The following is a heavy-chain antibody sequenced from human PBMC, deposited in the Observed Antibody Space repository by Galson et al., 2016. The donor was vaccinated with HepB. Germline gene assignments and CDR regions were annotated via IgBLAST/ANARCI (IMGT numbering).Heavy chain of an antibody. Sequence: SLRLSCAASEFTFNAYGTIWVRQAPGKGLEWVSLIGATGGTTYYADSVKGRFTISRDNSKNTLYLQMNSLRTEDTAVYYCAKGALQGGYYGFDVWGQGTTVTVSS. CDR1: EFTFNAYG. CDR2: IGATGGTT. D-gene: IGHD1-26*01. J-gene: IGHJ6*02. V-gene: IGHV3-23*01. CDR3: AKGALQGGYYGFDV.